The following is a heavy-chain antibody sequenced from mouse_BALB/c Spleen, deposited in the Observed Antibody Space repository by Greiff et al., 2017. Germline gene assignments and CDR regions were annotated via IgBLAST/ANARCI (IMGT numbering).Heavy chain of an antibody. CDR2: ISDGGSYT. CDR1: GFTFSDYY. CDR3: ASYYGSAY. J-gene: IGHJ3*01. Sequence: EVMLVESGGGLVKPGGSLKLSCAASGFTFSDYYMYWVRQTPEKRLEWVATISDGGSYTYYPDSVKGRFTISRDNAKNNLYLQMSSLKSEDTAMYYCASYYGSAYWGQGTLVTVSA. D-gene: IGHD1-1*01. V-gene: IGHV5-4*02.